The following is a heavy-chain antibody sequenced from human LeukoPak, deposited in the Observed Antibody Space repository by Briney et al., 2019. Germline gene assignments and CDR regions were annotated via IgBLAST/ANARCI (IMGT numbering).Heavy chain of an antibody. CDR3: ARDQLLGYIAAAGAPFDY. CDR2: ISSSSSYI. Sequence: GGSLRLSCAASGFTFSSYSMNWVRQAPGKGLEWVSSISSSSSYIYYADSVKGRFTISRDNAKNSLYLQMNSLRAEDTAVYYCARDQLLGYIAAAGAPFDYWGQGTLVTVSS. CDR1: GFTFSSYS. D-gene: IGHD6-13*01. V-gene: IGHV3-21*01. J-gene: IGHJ4*02.